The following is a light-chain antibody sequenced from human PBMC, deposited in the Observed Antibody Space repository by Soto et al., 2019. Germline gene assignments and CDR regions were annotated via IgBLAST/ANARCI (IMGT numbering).Light chain of an antibody. CDR3: KQRSNWPPPT. J-gene: IGKJ5*01. CDR1: QSVSSY. CDR2: DAS. Sequence: EIVFTQSPATLSLSPGERATLSCRASQSVSSYLAWYQQKPGQAPRLLIYDASNRATGIPARFSGSGSGTDFTLTISSLEPEDFAVYYCKQRSNWPPPTFGQGTRLEIK. V-gene: IGKV3-11*01.